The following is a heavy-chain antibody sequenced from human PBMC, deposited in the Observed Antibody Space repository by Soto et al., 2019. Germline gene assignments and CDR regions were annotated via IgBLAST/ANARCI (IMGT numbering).Heavy chain of an antibody. CDR3: ARAGDYDFWSGYSNDAFDI. CDR1: SGSMSGYY. J-gene: IGHJ3*02. CDR2: IYYSGST. D-gene: IGHD3-3*01. V-gene: IGHV4-59*01. Sequence: SETMSLTCTVSSGSMSGYYWNWIRQPPGKGLEWIGYIYYSGSTNYNPSLKSRVTISVDTSKNQFSLKLSSVTAADTAVYYCARAGDYDFWSGYSNDAFDIWGQGTMVTVSS.